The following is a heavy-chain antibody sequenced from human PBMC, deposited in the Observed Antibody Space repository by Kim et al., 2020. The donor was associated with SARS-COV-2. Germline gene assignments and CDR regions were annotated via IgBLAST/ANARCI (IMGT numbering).Heavy chain of an antibody. V-gene: IGHV6-1*01. J-gene: IGHJ6*02. Sequence: SQTLSLTCAISGDSVSSNSAAWIWIRQSPSRDLELLGRTYYRSKWYNDYAVSVKSRITNNPDTSKNQLSLQLNSVTPEDTAVYYCAFRAAGRGMDVWGQGTTVTVSS. CDR1: GDSVSSNSAA. CDR2: TYYRSKWYN. CDR3: AFRAAGRGMDV.